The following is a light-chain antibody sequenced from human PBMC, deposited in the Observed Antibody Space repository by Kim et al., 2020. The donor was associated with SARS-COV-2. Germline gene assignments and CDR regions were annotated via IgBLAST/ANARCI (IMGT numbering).Light chain of an antibody. CDR2: AAS. CDR3: QQSYSTPIT. Sequence: DIQMTQSPSSLSASVGDRVTITCRASQSISNYLNWYQQKPGKAPNLLICAASSLQSGVPSRFSGSGSGTDFTLTISILQPEDFATYYCQQSYSTPITFGQGTRLEIK. CDR1: QSISNY. V-gene: IGKV1-39*01. J-gene: IGKJ5*01.